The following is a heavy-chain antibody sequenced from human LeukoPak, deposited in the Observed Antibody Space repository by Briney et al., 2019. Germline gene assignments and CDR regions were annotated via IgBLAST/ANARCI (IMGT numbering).Heavy chain of an antibody. J-gene: IGHJ6*03. CDR2: ISGSGSAI. V-gene: IGHV3-48*03. CDR1: GFTFSSYE. CDR3: ARDGYHYYGSGTYFGYYYMDV. Sequence: PGGPLRLSCAASGFTFSSYEMNWVRQAPGKGLEWVSYISGSGSAIYYADSVKGRFTISRDNAKNSLYLQMNSLRAEDTAVYYCARDGYHYYGSGTYFGYYYMDVWGKGTTVTISS. D-gene: IGHD3-10*01.